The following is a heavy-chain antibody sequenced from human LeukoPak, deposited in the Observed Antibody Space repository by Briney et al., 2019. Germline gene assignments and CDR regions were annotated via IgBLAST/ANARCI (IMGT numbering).Heavy chain of an antibody. Sequence: PGGSLRLSCAASGFTFSSYWMHWVRQAPGKGLVWVSRINSDGSTTTYADSAKGRLTISRDNSKNTVYLQMSGLRAEDTAVYYCVRTIDYYGAGSTRGYFAHWGQGTLVTVSS. CDR3: VRTIDYYGAGSTRGYFAH. CDR2: INSDGSTT. D-gene: IGHD3-10*01. CDR1: GFTFSSYW. V-gene: IGHV3-74*01. J-gene: IGHJ4*02.